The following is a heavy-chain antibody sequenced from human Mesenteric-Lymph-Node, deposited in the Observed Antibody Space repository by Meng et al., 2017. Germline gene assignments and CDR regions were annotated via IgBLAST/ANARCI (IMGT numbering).Heavy chain of an antibody. D-gene: IGHD3-10*01. CDR2: ISSSGSTI. J-gene: IGHJ4*02. V-gene: IGHV3-48*03. CDR1: GFTFSSYE. CDR3: ARVAVADMVGGVADY. Sequence: GGSLRLSCAASGFTFSSYEMNWVRQAPGKGLEWVSYISSSGSTIYYADSVKGRFTISRDNAKNSLYLQMNSLRDEDTAVYYCARVAVADMVGGVADYWGQGTLVTVSS.